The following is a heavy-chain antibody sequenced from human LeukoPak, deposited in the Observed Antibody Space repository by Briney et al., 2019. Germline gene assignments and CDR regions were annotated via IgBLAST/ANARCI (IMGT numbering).Heavy chain of an antibody. CDR3: ARDTKAFDP. CDR2: ISGSGGST. V-gene: IGHV3-23*01. Sequence: PGGSLRLSCAASGFTFSSYAMSWVRQAPGKGLEWVSAISGSGGSTYYADSVKGRFTISRDNAKNSVYLQMNSLRAEDTAVYYCARDTKAFDPWGQGTLVTVSS. D-gene: IGHD3-3*01. J-gene: IGHJ5*02. CDR1: GFTFSSYA.